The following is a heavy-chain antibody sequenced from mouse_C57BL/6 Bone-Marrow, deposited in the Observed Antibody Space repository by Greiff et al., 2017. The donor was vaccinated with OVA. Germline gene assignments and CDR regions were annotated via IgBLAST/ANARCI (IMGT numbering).Heavy chain of an antibody. J-gene: IGHJ3*01. CDR2: INPNNGGT. Sequence: EVQLLQSGPELVKPGASVKISCKASGYTFTDYYMNWVKQSHGKSLEWIGDINPNNGGTSYNQKFKGKATLTVDKSSSTAYMELRSLTSEDSAFYYCARSGIYYYGNSWFAYGGQGTLVTVSA. D-gene: IGHD1-1*01. V-gene: IGHV1-26*01. CDR1: GYTFTDYY. CDR3: ARSGIYYYGNSWFAY.